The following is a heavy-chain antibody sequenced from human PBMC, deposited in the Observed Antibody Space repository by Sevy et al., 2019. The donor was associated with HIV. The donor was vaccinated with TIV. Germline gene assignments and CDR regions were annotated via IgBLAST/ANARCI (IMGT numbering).Heavy chain of an antibody. V-gene: IGHV3-30*18. CDR1: GFSFSYYG. CDR2: ISHDGINE. J-gene: IGHJ6*02. Sequence: GGSLRLSCIGSGFSFSYYGIHWVHQAPGKGLDWVALISHDGINEYYADSVKGRFTISRDNSKNTVYLEMNSLRNEDTAIYFCANAYSGSYSHSYLYALDVWGQGTTVTVS. CDR3: ANAYSGSYSHSYLYALDV. D-gene: IGHD1-26*01.